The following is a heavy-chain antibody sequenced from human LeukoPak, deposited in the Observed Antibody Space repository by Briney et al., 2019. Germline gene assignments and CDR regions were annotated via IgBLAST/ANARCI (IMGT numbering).Heavy chain of an antibody. V-gene: IGHV1-69*01. CDR3: ARSLRVSGDFDY. CDR2: IISIFETT. Sequence: SVKVSCKFSTGAFDNYAVNWVRQAPGQGLEWMGAIISIFETTNYAPKFQGRITITADGSTGTAYMDLSSLRSEDTAIYYCARSLRVSGDFDYWGQGTQVIAS. CDR1: TGAFDNYA. J-gene: IGHJ4*02. D-gene: IGHD2-8*01.